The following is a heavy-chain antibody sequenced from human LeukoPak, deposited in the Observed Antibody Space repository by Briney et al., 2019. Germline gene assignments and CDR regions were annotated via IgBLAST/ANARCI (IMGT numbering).Heavy chain of an antibody. V-gene: IGHV3-48*02. CDR1: EFTFNNYA. CDR3: VAGTPLDY. Sequence: PGGSLRLSCAASEFTFNNYAMNWVRQAPGKGLEWISYISTSSTTIYYAESVKGRFTISRDNAKNSLYLQMNSLRDEDTAVYYCVAGTPLDYWAREPWSPSPQ. D-gene: IGHD6-13*01. J-gene: IGHJ4*02. CDR2: ISTSSTTI.